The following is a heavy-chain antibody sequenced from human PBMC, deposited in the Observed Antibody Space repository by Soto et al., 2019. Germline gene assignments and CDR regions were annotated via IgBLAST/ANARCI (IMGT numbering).Heavy chain of an antibody. CDR1: GGSISSYY. V-gene: IGHV4-59*08. CDR3: ARVSSRMINAFDI. CDR2: IYYSGST. Sequence: SETLSLTCTVSGGSISSYYWSWIRQPPVKGLEWIGYIYYSGSTNYNPSLKSRVTISVDTSKNQFSLKLSSVTAADTAVYYCARVSSRMINAFDIWGQGTMVTVSS. D-gene: IGHD3-16*01. J-gene: IGHJ3*02.